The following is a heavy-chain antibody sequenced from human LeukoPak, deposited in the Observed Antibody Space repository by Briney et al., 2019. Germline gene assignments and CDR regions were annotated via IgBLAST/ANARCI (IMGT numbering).Heavy chain of an antibody. CDR2: ISSDSIYI. D-gene: IGHD6-13*01. V-gene: IGHV3-21*06. J-gene: IGHJ3*02. Sequence: PGGSLRLSCAASGFTFSSYSMNWVRQAPGKGLEWVSAISSDSIYIFYADSVKGRFTISGDNAKNSLYLQMNSLRAEDTAVYYCARSESQQLVDIWGQGTMVTVSS. CDR3: ARSESQQLVDI. CDR1: GFTFSSYS.